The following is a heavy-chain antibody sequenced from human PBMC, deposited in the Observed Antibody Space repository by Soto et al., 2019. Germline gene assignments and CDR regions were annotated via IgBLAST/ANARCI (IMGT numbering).Heavy chain of an antibody. CDR2: ISGSGGST. D-gene: IGHD5-12*01. V-gene: IGHV3-23*01. J-gene: IGHJ3*02. CDR1: GFTFSSYA. CDR3: AKDPERWLRLRDAFDI. Sequence: GGSLRLSCAASGFTFSSYAMSWVRQAPGKGLEWVSAISGSGGSTYYADSVKGRFTISRDNSKNTLYLQMNSLRAEDTAVYYCAKDPERWLRLRDAFDIWGQGTMVTVSS.